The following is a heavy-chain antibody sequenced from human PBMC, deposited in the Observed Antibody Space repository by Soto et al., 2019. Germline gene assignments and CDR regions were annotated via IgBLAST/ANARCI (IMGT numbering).Heavy chain of an antibody. D-gene: IGHD2-2*02. J-gene: IGHJ4*02. CDR3: ARWRNDCSTTSCYNFDY. V-gene: IGHV4-38-2*01. CDR1: DFSISSGHY. Sequence: SETLSLTCAVSDFSISSGHYWGWIRQPPGXGLEWIGSIYHSGTTYNNPSLKSRVTMSVDKSKNQFSLKLSSVTAADTAVYYCARWRNDCSTTSCYNFDYWGQGTLVTVSS. CDR2: IYHSGTT.